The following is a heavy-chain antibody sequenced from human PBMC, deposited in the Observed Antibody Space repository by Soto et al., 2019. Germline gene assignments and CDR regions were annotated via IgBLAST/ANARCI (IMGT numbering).Heavy chain of an antibody. V-gene: IGHV4-4*07. CDR2: IYTSGST. CDR1: GGTIRSYY. CDR3: AREFLRYFLVASDVMSC. Sequence: SEKLPLTYTVSGGTIRSYYWSWIRQPAGKRLEWIGRIYTSGSTNYNPSLKGRVTMSVDTSKNQFSLKLSSVTAADTAVYYCAREFLRYFLVASDVMSCCGQGSTVT. D-gene: IGHD2-8*02. J-gene: IGHJ6*02.